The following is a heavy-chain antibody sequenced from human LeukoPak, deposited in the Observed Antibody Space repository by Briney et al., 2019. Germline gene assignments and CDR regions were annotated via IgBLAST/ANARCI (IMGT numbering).Heavy chain of an antibody. D-gene: IGHD3-10*01. CDR1: GYSFTTYW. CDR3: ARADRGVHDY. Sequence: GESLKISCKGSGYSFTTYWIGWVGQMPGKGLEWMGLMDPSDSDTRYSPSFQGQVTISADKSISTAYLQWSSLKASDTAMYYCARADRGVHDYWGQGTLVTVSA. V-gene: IGHV5-51*01. CDR2: MDPSDSDT. J-gene: IGHJ4*02.